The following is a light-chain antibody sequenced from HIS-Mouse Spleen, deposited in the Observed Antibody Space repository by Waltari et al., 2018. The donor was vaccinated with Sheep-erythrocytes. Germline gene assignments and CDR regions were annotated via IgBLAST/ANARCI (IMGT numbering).Light chain of an antibody. CDR2: EVS. V-gene: IGLV2-8*01. CDR1: SSDVGGSDH. J-gene: IGLJ1*01. Sequence: QSALTQPPSASGSPGQSVTISCTGPSSDVGGSDHVSWYQQHPGKAPKLMIYEVSKRPSGVPDRFSGSKSGNTASLTVSGLQAEDEADYYCSSYAGSNNYVFGTGTKVTVL. CDR3: SSYAGSNNYV.